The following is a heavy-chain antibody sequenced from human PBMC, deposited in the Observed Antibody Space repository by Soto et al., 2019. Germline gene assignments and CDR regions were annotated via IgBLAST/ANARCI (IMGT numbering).Heavy chain of an antibody. CDR3: ATTVDIVATLDGMDV. D-gene: IGHD5-12*01. V-gene: IGHV1-24*01. CDR2: FDPEDGET. CDR1: GYSLTELS. J-gene: IGHJ6*02. Sequence: ASVKVSFKVSGYSLTELSMHWVRQAPGKGLEWMGGFDPEDGETIYAQKFQGRVTMTEDTSTDTAYMELSSLRSEDTAVYHCATTVDIVATLDGMDVWGQGTMVTVSS.